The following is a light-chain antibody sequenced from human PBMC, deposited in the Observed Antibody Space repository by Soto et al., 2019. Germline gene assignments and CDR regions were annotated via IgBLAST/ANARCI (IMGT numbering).Light chain of an antibody. CDR2: AAS. Sequence: DFQMTQSPSSVSASVGDRVTITCRASQSIGSWLAWYQQKPGKAPKLLIYAASTLQAGVPSRFSGSGSGTDFTLTISSLQPEDFATYYCQQANSFLFTFGPGTKVDFK. CDR1: QSIGSW. J-gene: IGKJ3*01. CDR3: QQANSFLFT. V-gene: IGKV1-12*01.